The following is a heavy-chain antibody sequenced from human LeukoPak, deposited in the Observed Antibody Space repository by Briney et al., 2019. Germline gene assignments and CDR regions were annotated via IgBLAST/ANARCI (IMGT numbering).Heavy chain of an antibody. CDR2: IIPIFGTA. D-gene: IGHD1-7*01. CDR3: ARAGTTKSPHFDY. J-gene: IGHJ4*02. Sequence: SVTVSCKASGGTFSSYAISWVRQAPGQGLEWMGGIIPIFGTANYAQKFQGRVTITTDESTSTAYMELSSLRSEDTAVYYCARAGTTKSPHFDYWGQGTLVTVSS. CDR1: GGTFSSYA. V-gene: IGHV1-69*05.